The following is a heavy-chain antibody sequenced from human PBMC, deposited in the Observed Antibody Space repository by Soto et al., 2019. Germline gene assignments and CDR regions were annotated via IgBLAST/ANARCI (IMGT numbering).Heavy chain of an antibody. J-gene: IGHJ5*02. V-gene: IGHV4-34*01. D-gene: IGHD5-12*01. CDR3: ARKAGKRWLQLSPYDNWFDP. CDR1: GGSFSGYY. CDR2: INHSGST. Sequence: QVQLQQWGAGLLKPSETLSLTCAVYGGSFSGYYWSWIRQPPGKGLEWIGEINHSGSTNYNPSLKRRVTISVDTSKHQFSLKLSSVTAADTAVYYCARKAGKRWLQLSPYDNWFDPWGQGTLVTVSS.